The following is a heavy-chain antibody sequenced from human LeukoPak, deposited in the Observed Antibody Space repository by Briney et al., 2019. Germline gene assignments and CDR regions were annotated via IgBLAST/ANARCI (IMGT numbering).Heavy chain of an antibody. CDR3: ARGVLVGATGGWFDP. V-gene: IGHV3-30*04. CDR2: ISYDGRNK. J-gene: IGHJ5*02. Sequence: GGSLRLSCAASGFTYNICAMHWARQAPGKGLEWVTTISYDGRNKYYADSVRGRFTISRDNSKNTLYLQLNSLRAEDTAVYYCARGVLVGATGGWFDPWGQGTLVTVSS. D-gene: IGHD1-26*01. CDR1: GFTYNICA.